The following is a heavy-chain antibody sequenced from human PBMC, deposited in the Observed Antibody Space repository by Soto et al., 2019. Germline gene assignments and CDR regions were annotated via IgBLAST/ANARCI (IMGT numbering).Heavy chain of an antibody. CDR2: ISANNDDI. Sequence: ASVKVSCKTSGYKFTTYGISWVRQAPRQGLEWMGWISANNDDIKLAQKFQGRVTMSIDKSTNTVYMDLMRLRSDDTAVYYCARAGGTSPSYFDFWGLG. CDR3: ARAGGTSPSYFDF. J-gene: IGHJ4*02. V-gene: IGHV1-18*01. CDR1: GYKFTTYG. D-gene: IGHD2-8*01.